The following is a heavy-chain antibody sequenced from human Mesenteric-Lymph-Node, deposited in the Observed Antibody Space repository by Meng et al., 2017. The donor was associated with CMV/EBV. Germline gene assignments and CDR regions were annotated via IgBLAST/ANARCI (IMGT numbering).Heavy chain of an antibody. CDR1: GFTFRSYA. CDR2: LSSNGDIT. D-gene: IGHD2-2*01. CDR3: ARDRRGYCSSTSCYRHYGMDV. Sequence: GGSLRLSCAASGFTFRSYAMSWVRQAPGKGLEYVSGLSSNGDITYYAASVKGRFTISRDNSKNTLYLQMGSLRPEDMAVYYCARDRRGYCSSTSCYRHYGMDVWGQGTTVTVSS. J-gene: IGHJ6*02. V-gene: IGHV3-64*02.